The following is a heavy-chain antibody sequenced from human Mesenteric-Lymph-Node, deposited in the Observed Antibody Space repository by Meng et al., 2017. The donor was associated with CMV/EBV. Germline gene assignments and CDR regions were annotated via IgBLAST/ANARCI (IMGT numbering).Heavy chain of an antibody. V-gene: IGHV4-59*01. CDR3: ARGRTGTTGY. D-gene: IGHD1-1*01. CDR2: IYDSGST. CDR1: GGSISSYY. J-gene: IGHJ4*02. Sequence: GSLRLSCTVSGGSISSYYWSWIRQPPGKGLEWIGYIYDSGSTNYNPSLKSRVTISEDTSKNQFSLRLSSVTAADTAVYYCARGRTGTTGYWGQGTLVTVSS.